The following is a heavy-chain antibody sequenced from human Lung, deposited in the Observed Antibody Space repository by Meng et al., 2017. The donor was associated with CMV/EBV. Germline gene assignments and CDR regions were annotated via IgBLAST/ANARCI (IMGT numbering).Heavy chain of an antibody. D-gene: IGHD4-17*01. Sequence: QVQLVQSAAQWQKPGASVKCSCKASGYTFGIFGITWVRQAPGQGLEWVGWISAENGNTNYAQKFQGRVTLTTDTSTKTAYMDLRGLRSDDSAVYYCARAGAAVTTHFDFWGRGTLVTVSS. CDR2: ISAENGNT. CDR1: GYTFGIFG. V-gene: IGHV1-18*01. J-gene: IGHJ4*02. CDR3: ARAGAAVTTHFDF.